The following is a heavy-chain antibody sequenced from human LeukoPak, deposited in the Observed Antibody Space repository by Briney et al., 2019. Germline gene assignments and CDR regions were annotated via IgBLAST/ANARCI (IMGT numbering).Heavy chain of an antibody. CDR3: ARSWAGMYYPFYYFDY. D-gene: IGHD1-26*01. CDR2: ISSSSSTI. J-gene: IGHJ4*02. CDR1: GFTFSSYS. Sequence: PGGSLGLSCAASGFTFSSYSMNWVRQAPGKGLEWVSYISSSSSTIYYADSVKGRFTISRDNAKNSLYLQMNSLRAEDTAVYYCARSWAGMYYPFYYFDYWGQGALVTVSP. V-gene: IGHV3-48*01.